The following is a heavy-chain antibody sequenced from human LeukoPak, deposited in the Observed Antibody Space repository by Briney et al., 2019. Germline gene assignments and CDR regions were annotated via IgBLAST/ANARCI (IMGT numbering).Heavy chain of an antibody. CDR1: GFTLISYA. CDR2: ISFDGSNQ. J-gene: IGHJ4*02. D-gene: IGHD6-13*01. Sequence: GRSLRLSCAASGFTLISYAMPWVRQGPGKGLEWVAVISFDGSNQYYTDSVKGRFTISRDNSKNTVDLQMNSVRVEDTALYYCARGPYSSSWYDFWGQGTLVTVSS. CDR3: ARGPYSSSWYDF. V-gene: IGHV3-30*04.